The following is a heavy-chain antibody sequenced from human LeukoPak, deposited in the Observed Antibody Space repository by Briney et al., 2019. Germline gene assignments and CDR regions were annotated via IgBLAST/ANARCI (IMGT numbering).Heavy chain of an antibody. Sequence: GGSLRPSCAASGFSFSDSYMTWVRQAPGKGLEWLSYISGNSGDINYADSVKGRFTISRDNAKNSLYLQMNSLRVEDTAVYYCARDPRTVRIWGQGTLVTVSS. J-gene: IGHJ4*02. CDR1: GFSFSDSY. D-gene: IGHD1-1*01. CDR2: ISGNSGDI. CDR3: ARDPRTVRI. V-gene: IGHV3-11*06.